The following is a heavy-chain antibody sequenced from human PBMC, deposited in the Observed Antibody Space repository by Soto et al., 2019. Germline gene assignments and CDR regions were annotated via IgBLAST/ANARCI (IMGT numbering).Heavy chain of an antibody. CDR3: ASGGASSKWLDP. D-gene: IGHD3-10*01. CDR1: GGSISCYY. V-gene: IGHV4-59*01. Sequence: PSETRSRTWTVSGGSISCYYGSWMLQPPGKGLEWIGYIYCTGNTIYNPSLNSRVTMSVDTSKNPFYHHLNYVTAADAVVYYCASGGASSKWLDPWGRGTLVTVPS. CDR2: IYCTGNT. J-gene: IGHJ5*02.